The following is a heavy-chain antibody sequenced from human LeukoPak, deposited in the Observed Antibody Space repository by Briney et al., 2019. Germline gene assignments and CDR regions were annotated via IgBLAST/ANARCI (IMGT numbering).Heavy chain of an antibody. Sequence: GASVKVSCKASGYTFTSYGISWVRQAPGQGLEWMGWISAYNGNTNYAQKLQGRVTMTTDTSTSTAYMELRSLRSDDTALYYCARDGAYGSGSYYRYYYYYMDVWGKGTTVTVSS. J-gene: IGHJ6*03. D-gene: IGHD3-10*01. CDR3: ARDGAYGSGSYYRYYYYYMDV. V-gene: IGHV1-18*01. CDR1: GYTFTSYG. CDR2: ISAYNGNT.